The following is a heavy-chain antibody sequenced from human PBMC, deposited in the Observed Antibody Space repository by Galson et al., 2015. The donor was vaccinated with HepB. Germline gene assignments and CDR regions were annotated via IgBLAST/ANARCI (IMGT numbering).Heavy chain of an antibody. CDR2: ISGTSAYI. CDR1: GFTFSSYS. V-gene: IGHV3-21*05. D-gene: IGHD7-27*01. J-gene: IGHJ4*02. Sequence: SLRLSCAVSGFTFSSYSMNWVRQAPGKGLEWVSYISGTSAYIYYADSVKGRFTVSRDNAKNSLYLQMNSLRDEDTAVYYCARDPPLGTPFDYWGQGTLVTVSS. CDR3: ARDPPLGTPFDY.